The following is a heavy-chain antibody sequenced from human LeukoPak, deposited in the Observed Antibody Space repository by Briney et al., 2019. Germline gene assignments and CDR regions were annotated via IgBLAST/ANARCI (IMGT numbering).Heavy chain of an antibody. CDR1: GFTFSNYN. V-gene: IGHV3-21*01. Sequence: GGSLRLSCAASGFTFSNYNMNWVRQAPGKGLEWVSSITSTSSYIYYADSVKGRFTISRDNAENSLYLQMNSLRAEDTAVYYCARDPYSGAYGDTYYYFMDVWGKGTTVTISS. CDR2: ITSTSSYI. J-gene: IGHJ6*03. CDR3: ARDPYSGAYGDTYYYFMDV. D-gene: IGHD1-26*01.